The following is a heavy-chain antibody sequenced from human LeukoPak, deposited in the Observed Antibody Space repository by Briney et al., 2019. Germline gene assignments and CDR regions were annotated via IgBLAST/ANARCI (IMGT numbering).Heavy chain of an antibody. D-gene: IGHD6-19*01. CDR3: ARDLSSGWSPNDY. V-gene: IGHV3-66*01. CDR2: TYIGGRT. CDR1: GFTVSSNY. Sequence: HGGSLRLSCAASGFTVSSNYMNWVRQAPGKGLEWVSITYIGGRTYYADSVKDRFTISRDSSKNTLYLQMNSLRAEDTAVYYCARDLSSGWSPNDYWGQGTLVTVSS. J-gene: IGHJ4*02.